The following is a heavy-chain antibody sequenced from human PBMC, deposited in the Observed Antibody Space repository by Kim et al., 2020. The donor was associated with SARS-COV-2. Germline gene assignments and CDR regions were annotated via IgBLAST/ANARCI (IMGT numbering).Heavy chain of an antibody. V-gene: IGHV3-21*01. D-gene: IGHD1-26*01. J-gene: IGHJ3*01. CDR3: ASDLVTRMPGASYDAFDV. Sequence: GGSLRLSCAASGFTFSSYTMHWVRQASGKGLEWVSRISSRSTFIDYAYSVSVRFTISSYNANYSQSLQLHILRAENTAMYYCASDLVTRMPGASYDAFDV. CDR1: GFTFSSYT. CDR2: ISSRSTFI.